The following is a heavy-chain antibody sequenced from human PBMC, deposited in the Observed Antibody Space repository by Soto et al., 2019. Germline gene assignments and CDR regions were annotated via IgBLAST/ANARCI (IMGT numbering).Heavy chain of an antibody. Sequence: QVQLLASGPGLVKPSETLSLTCTVSGNSISDYYWSWIRQPPGKGLEWIGYIFHNGNTNYNPSPKGRVTRSVDTSKNQFSLRLSSVTAADTALYYCARDVGGTVTLEAAFDFGGQGTMVTVS. D-gene: IGHD4-17*01. CDR2: IFHNGNT. J-gene: IGHJ3*01. CDR1: GNSISDYY. CDR3: ARDVGGTVTLEAAFDF. V-gene: IGHV4-59*01.